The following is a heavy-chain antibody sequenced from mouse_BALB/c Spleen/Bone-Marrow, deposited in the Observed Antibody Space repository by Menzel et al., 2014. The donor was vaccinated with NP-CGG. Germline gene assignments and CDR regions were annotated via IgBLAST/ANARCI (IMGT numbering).Heavy chain of an antibody. D-gene: IGHD1-1*01. J-gene: IGHJ3*01. Sequence: VQLQQSAAELARPGASVKMSCKASGYTFXSYTMHWVKQRPGQGLEWIGYINPSSGYTDYNQKFKDKTTLTADKSSSTAYMQLSSLTSEDSAVYYCARGYYGSSTFAYWGQGTLVTVSA. V-gene: IGHV1-4*02. CDR1: GYTFXSYT. CDR2: INPSSGYT. CDR3: ARGYYGSSTFAY.